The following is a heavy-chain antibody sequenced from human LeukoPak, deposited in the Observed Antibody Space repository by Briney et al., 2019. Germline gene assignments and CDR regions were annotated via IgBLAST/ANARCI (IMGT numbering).Heavy chain of an antibody. J-gene: IGHJ4*02. D-gene: IGHD5-24*01. Sequence: GGSLRLSCAASGFTLSDAWMTWVRQAPGKGLEWVARIKNKTDGGTTDYAAPVKGRFTFSRDDSKNTLYLQMNSLKTEDTALYYCTTDSGAYGYNYWGQGTLVTVSS. CDR3: TTDSGAYGYNY. CDR2: IKNKTDGGTT. V-gene: IGHV3-15*01. CDR1: GFTLSDAW.